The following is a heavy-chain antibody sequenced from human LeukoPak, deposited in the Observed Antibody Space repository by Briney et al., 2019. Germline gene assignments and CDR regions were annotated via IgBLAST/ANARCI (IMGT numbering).Heavy chain of an antibody. CDR1: HYTFSYYF. Sequence: GGSLRLSCEGSHYTFSYYFMYWVRQAPGKELEWVAAISDDVTSEHYADSVKGRFTISRDNSKNSLYLQMNRLRTEDTAIYYCARVRAYPYNSSPRHWFNPWGQGTLVTVSS. D-gene: IGHD1-14*01. CDR2: ISDDVTSE. V-gene: IGHV3-30*04. CDR3: ARVRAYPYNSSPRHWFNP. J-gene: IGHJ5*02.